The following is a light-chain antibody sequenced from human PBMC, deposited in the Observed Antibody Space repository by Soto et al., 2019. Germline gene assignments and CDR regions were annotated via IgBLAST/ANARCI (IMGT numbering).Light chain of an antibody. CDR1: SSNMGSNT. J-gene: IGLJ2*01. V-gene: IGLV1-44*01. Sequence: QPVLTQPPSASGTPGQGVAISCSGSSSNMGSNTVNWYQHLPGTAPKLLIYNDNQRPSGVPDRFFGSKSGTSASLAITGLQSEDEADYYCAAWDGSLNHILFGGGTKLTVL. CDR3: AAWDGSLNHIL. CDR2: NDN.